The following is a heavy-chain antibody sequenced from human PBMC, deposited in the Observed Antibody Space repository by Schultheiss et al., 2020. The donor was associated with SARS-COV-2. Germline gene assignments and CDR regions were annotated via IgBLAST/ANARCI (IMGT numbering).Heavy chain of an antibody. D-gene: IGHD2-2*01. V-gene: IGHV4-34*01. Sequence: GSLRLSCAASGFTFSDYYMSWIRQAPGKGLEWIGEINHSGSTNYNPSLKSRLTISVDTSKNHFSLKLSSVTAADTAVYYCARRRVTYCSSATCRQPGAFNIWGQGTMVTVSS. CDR2: INHSGST. CDR1: GFTFSDYY. CDR3: ARRRVTYCSSATCRQPGAFNI. J-gene: IGHJ3*02.